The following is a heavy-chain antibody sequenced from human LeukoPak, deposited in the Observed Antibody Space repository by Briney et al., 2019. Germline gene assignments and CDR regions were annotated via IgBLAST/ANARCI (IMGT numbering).Heavy chain of an antibody. V-gene: IGHV4-39*07. Sequence: SETLSLTCTVSGGSISNSYYYWGWIRQPPGKGLEWIGSIYYSGSTNYNPSLKSRVTMSLDTSKNQFSLKLSSVTAADTAVYYCAGPGPYYFDFWGQGNLVTVSS. CDR1: GGSISNSYYY. CDR3: AGPGPYYFDF. J-gene: IGHJ4*02. CDR2: IYYSGST.